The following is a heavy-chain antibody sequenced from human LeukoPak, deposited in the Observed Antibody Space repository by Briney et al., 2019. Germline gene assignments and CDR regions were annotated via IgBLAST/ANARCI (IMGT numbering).Heavy chain of an antibody. Sequence: KTSETLSLTCTVSGGSISSSSYYRGWIRQPPGKGLEWIGSIYYSGITYYNPSLKSRVTISVDTSKNQFSLKLSSVTAADTAVYYCARSGSYSFWFDPWGQGTLVTVSS. CDR2: IYYSGIT. CDR1: GGSISSSSYY. CDR3: ARSGSYSFWFDP. J-gene: IGHJ5*02. V-gene: IGHV4-39*01. D-gene: IGHD1-26*01.